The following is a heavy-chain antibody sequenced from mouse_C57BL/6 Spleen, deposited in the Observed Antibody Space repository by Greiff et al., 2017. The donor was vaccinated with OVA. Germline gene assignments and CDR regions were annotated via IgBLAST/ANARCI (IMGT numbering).Heavy chain of an antibody. J-gene: IGHJ2*01. CDR3: ATGTRWYYFDY. D-gene: IGHD4-1*01. V-gene: IGHV1-66*01. CDR2: IYPGSGNT. Sequence: QVQLQQSGPELVKPGASVKISCKASGYSFTSYYIHWVKQRPGQGLEWIGWIYPGSGNTKYNEKFKGKATLTADTSSSTAYMQLSSLTSEDSAVYCCATGTRWYYFDYWGQGTTLTVSS. CDR1: GYSFTSYY.